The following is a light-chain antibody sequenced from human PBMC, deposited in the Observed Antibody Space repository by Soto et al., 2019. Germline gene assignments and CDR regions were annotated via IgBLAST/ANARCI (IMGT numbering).Light chain of an antibody. CDR2: RAS. V-gene: IGKV3-20*01. CDR3: HQSGT. J-gene: IGKJ1*01. CDR1: QSVSSSY. Sequence: EIVLTQSPGTLSLSPGERATLSCRASQSVSSSYLAWYQHKPGQAPRLLIYRASSRAAGIPDRFSGSGSGTDFALTISRLEPEDFAVYYCHQSGTFGQGTKVEIK.